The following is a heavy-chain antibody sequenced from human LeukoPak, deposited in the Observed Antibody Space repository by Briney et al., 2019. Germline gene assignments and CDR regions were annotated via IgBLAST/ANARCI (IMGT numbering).Heavy chain of an antibody. V-gene: IGHV1-69*05. CDR1: GGTFSSYA. CDR2: IIPIFGTA. CDR3: ARIALSIAADDAFDI. Sequence: ASVKVSCKASGGTFSSYAISWVRQAPGQGPEWMGGIIPIFGTANYAQKFQGRVTITTDESTSTAYMELSSLRSEDTAVYYCARIALSIAADDAFDIWGQGTMVTVSS. D-gene: IGHD6-6*01. J-gene: IGHJ3*02.